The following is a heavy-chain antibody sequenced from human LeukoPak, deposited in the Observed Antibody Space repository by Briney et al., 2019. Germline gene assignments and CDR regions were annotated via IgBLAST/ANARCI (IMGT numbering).Heavy chain of an antibody. D-gene: IGHD3-22*01. V-gene: IGHV4-61*05. CDR2: IYYSGST. CDR3: ARDYYYDSSGYYPDAFDI. J-gene: IGHJ3*02. Sequence: SETLSLTCTVSGGSISSSSYYWSWIRQPPGKGLEWIGYIYYSGSTNYNPSLKSRVTISVDTSKNQFSLKLSSVTAADTAVYYCARDYYYDSSGYYPDAFDIWGQGTMVTVSS. CDR1: GGSISSSSYY.